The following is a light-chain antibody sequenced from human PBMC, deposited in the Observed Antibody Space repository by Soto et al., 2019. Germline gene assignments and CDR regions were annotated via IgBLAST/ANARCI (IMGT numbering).Light chain of an antibody. CDR1: STDIGTYNL. CDR3: CSYAGSSTWV. J-gene: IGLJ3*02. Sequence: QSVLTQPASVSGSPGQSITISCTGTSTDIGTYNLVSWYQHHPGKAPKLIIYEATKRPSGVSDRFSGARSGSTTSLTISGLRTEDEASYYCCSYAGSSTWVFGGGTKVTVL. CDR2: EAT. V-gene: IGLV2-23*01.